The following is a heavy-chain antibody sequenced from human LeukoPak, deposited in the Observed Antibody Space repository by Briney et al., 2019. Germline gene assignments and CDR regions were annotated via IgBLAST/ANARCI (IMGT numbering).Heavy chain of an antibody. CDR2: MHSSGTT. V-gene: IGHV4-4*07. J-gene: IGHJ3*02. D-gene: IGHD3-22*01. CDR1: GGSISSDY. CDR3: ARNTHYYDRSGITGMYVCDM. Sequence: SETLSLTCTVSGGSISSDYWSWVRQPAGKGLEWIGRMHSSGTTNYNPSLQSRVSISMDTSKNQFSLKLSSVTAADTAVYFCARNTHYYDRSGITGMYVCDMWGRGTMVTVSS.